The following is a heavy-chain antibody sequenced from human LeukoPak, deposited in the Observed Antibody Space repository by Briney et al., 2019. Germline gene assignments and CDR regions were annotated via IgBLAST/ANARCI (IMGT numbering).Heavy chain of an antibody. Sequence: SETLSLTCAVSGGSISSGNWWSWVRQPPGKGLEWIGEIYHSGSNNYNPSLKSRVTISVDKSKNQFSLRLSSVTAADTAVYYCARDIGSGWSSDYWGQGTLVTVSS. V-gene: IGHV4-4*02. J-gene: IGHJ4*02. D-gene: IGHD6-19*01. CDR3: ARDIGSGWSSDY. CDR2: IYHSGSN. CDR1: GGSISSGNW.